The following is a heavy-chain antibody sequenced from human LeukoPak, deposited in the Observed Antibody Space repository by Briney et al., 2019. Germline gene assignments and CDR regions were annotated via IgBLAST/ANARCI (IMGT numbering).Heavy chain of an antibody. CDR1: GFTFSSYA. CDR2: ISYDGSNK. J-gene: IGHJ1*01. CDR3: ASDTYYDTLTGHTT. D-gene: IGHD3-9*01. V-gene: IGHV3-30-3*01. Sequence: PGGSLRLSCAASGFTFSSYAMHWVRQAPGKGLEWVAVISYDGSNKYYADSVKGRFTISRDNSKNTLYLQINSLRAEATAVYYCASDTYYDTLTGHTTWGQGTLVTVSS.